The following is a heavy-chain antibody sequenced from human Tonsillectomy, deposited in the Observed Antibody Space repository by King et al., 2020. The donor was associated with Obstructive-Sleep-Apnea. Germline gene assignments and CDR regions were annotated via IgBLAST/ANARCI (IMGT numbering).Heavy chain of an antibody. CDR1: GGSISSGGYS. V-gene: IGHV4-30-4*07. J-gene: IGHJ4*02. CDR3: VRGHYTFDF. Sequence: QLQESGPGLVKPSQTLSLTCAVSGGSISSGGYSWSWIRQPPGKGLEWIGYVDYPGSAYPNPSLKSRVTISVDKSKNQFSLNLSSVTAADTAVYYCVRGHYTFDFWGQGTLVTVSS. CDR2: VDYPGSA. D-gene: IGHD4-11*01.